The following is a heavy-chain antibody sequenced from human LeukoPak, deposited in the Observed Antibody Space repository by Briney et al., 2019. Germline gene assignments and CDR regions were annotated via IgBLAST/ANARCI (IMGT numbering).Heavy chain of an antibody. Sequence: GGSLRLSCAASGFTFSSYDMHWVRQATGKGLEWVSAIGTAGDTYYPGSVKGRFTISREDAKNSLYLQMNSLRAGDTAMYYCARGSFYDSSGYFDYWGQGTLVTVSS. CDR3: ARGSFYDSSGYFDY. J-gene: IGHJ4*02. CDR1: GFTFSSYD. V-gene: IGHV3-13*01. D-gene: IGHD3-22*01. CDR2: IGTAGDT.